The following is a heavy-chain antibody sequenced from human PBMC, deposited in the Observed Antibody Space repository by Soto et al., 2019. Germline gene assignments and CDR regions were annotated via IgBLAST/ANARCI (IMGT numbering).Heavy chain of an antibody. V-gene: IGHV5-51*03. CDR1: GYTFTNYW. J-gene: IGHJ4*02. Sequence: EVQVVQSGAEVKKPGESLKISCKGSGYTFTNYWIGWVRQMPGRGLEWMGIIYPSDSDTRYSPSFQGQVTISADKSITTAYLQWSSLKASDTAMYYCVRRGISGRYVDYWGQGTLVTVSS. CDR2: IYPSDSDT. CDR3: VRRGISGRYVDY. D-gene: IGHD6-25*01.